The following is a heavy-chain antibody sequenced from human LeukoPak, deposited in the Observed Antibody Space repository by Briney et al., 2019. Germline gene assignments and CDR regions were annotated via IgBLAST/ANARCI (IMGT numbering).Heavy chain of an antibody. Sequence: SETLSLTCTVSGYSIRSGYYWGWIRQPPGKGLEWIGSIYHSGSTYYNPSLKSRITISVDTSKNQFSLNLSSVTAADTAVYYCARVARTYGDYVSNIDYWGQGTLVTVSS. CDR2: IYHSGST. J-gene: IGHJ4*02. CDR3: ARVARTYGDYVSNIDY. CDR1: GYSIRSGYY. V-gene: IGHV4-38-2*02. D-gene: IGHD4-17*01.